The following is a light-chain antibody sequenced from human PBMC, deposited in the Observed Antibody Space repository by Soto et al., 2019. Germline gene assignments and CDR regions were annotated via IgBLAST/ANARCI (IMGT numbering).Light chain of an antibody. V-gene: IGKV1-39*01. J-gene: IGKJ2*01. Sequence: DIQMTQSPSSLSASVGDRVTITCRASQSIATFINWYQQRPGQAPRLLIYAASNLESGVPSTLSGSGSEKVFTLTISSLQPEDFETYYCQQSYRTPATFGQGTKLEIK. CDR2: AAS. CDR3: QQSYRTPAT. CDR1: QSIATF.